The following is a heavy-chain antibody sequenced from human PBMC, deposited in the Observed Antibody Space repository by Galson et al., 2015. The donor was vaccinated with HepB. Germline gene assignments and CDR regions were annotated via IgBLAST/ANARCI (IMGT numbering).Heavy chain of an antibody. D-gene: IGHD2-2*02. CDR1: GYTFTSYY. J-gene: IGHJ4*02. CDR2: INPSGGST. V-gene: IGHV1-46*01. CDR3: ATTRGYCSSTSCYKRSAFDY. Sequence: SVKVSCKASGYTFTSYYMHWVRQAPGQGLEWMGIINPSGGSTSYAQKFQGRVTMTRDTSTSTVYMELSSLRSEDTAVYYCATTRGYCSSTSCYKRSAFDYWGQGTLVTVSS.